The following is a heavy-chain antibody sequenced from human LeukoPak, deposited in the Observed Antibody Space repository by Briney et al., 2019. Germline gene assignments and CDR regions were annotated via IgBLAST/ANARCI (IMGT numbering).Heavy chain of an antibody. CDR3: ARVGMATMDYFDY. CDR2: IKQDGSEK. J-gene: IGHJ4*02. CDR1: GFTFSSYW. Sequence: GGSLRLSCAAPGFTFSSYWMSWVRQAPGKGLEWVANIKQDGSEKYYVDSVKGRFTISRDNAKNSLYLQMNSLRAEDTAVYYCARVGMATMDYFDYWGQGTLVTVSS. D-gene: IGHD5-24*01. V-gene: IGHV3-7*01.